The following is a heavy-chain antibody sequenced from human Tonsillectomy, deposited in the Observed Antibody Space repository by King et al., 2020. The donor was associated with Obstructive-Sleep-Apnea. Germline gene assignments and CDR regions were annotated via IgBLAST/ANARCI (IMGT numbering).Heavy chain of an antibody. CDR2: ISAYNGNT. CDR1: GYTFTSYG. Sequence: QLVQSGAEVKKPGASVKVSCKASGYTFTSYGISWVRQATGQGLEWVGWISAYNGNTNYAQKPPGRVTMTTDTSTRTAYMELRSLRSDDTAVYYCATTQYSSGWSLYYYFDYWGQGTLVTVSS. CDR3: ATTQYSSGWSLYYYFDY. J-gene: IGHJ4*02. V-gene: IGHV1-18*01. D-gene: IGHD6-19*01.